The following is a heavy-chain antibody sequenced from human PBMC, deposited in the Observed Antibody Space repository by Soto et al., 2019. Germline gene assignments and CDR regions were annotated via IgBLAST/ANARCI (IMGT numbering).Heavy chain of an antibody. D-gene: IGHD6-13*01. CDR1: GFTFSSYA. CDR2: ISGSGFRT. CDR3: AKDAIAAAGTPNDSSDI. Sequence: EVQVLESGGGLVQPGGSLRLSCAASGFTFSSYAMSWVRQAPGKGLEWVSGISGSGFRTYYADSVKGRFTISRDNSKDTLYLQMNSLRVEDTAVYYCAKDAIAAAGTPNDSSDIWGQGTMVNVSS. J-gene: IGHJ3*02. V-gene: IGHV3-23*01.